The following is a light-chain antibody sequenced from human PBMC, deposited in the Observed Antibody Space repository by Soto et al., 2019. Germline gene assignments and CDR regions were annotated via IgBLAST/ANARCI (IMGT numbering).Light chain of an antibody. CDR3: QQSYNTPLT. Sequence: DSQMSQSPSSLSASVGARVTIPCRASLSITSYLNWYQQKPGKVPKLLIYAISSLQGGVPSRFSGSGSGTDFTLTISSLQPEDSATYYCQQSYNTPLTFGPGTKVDI. V-gene: IGKV1-39*01. CDR1: LSITSY. J-gene: IGKJ3*01. CDR2: AIS.